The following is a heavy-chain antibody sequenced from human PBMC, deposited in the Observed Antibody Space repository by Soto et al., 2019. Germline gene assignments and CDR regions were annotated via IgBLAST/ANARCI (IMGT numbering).Heavy chain of an antibody. V-gene: IGHV4-39*01. CDR2: IYYSGST. CDR3: DGGSESMRWI. CDR1: GGSISSSSYY. Sequence: QLQLQESGPGLVKPSETLSLTCTVSGGSISSSSYYWGWIRQPPGKGLERIGSIYYSGSTYYNPSLKSRVNMSVDTSKNQFSLKMSSVTAADTAVYYCDGGSESMRWIWGQGTMVTVSS. D-gene: IGHD2-15*01. J-gene: IGHJ3*02.